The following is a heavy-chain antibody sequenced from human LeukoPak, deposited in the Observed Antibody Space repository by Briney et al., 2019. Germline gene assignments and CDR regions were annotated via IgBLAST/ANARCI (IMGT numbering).Heavy chain of an antibody. V-gene: IGHV4-59*08. CDR2: IHYSGST. J-gene: IGHJ3*02. CDR1: GGSISSSY. D-gene: IGHD2-15*01. CDR3: ARTPHYCSGGSCYFDVFDI. Sequence: SETLSLTCTVSGGSISSSYWSWIRQPPGKGLEWIGYIHYSGSTNYNPSLKSRATISVDTSKAHFSLKLSSATAADTAVYYCARTPHYCSGGSCYFDVFDIWGQGTMVTVSS.